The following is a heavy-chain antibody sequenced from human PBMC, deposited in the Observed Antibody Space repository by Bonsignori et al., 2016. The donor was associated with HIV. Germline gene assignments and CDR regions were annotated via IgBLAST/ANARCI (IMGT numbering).Heavy chain of an antibody. CDR2: INPNSGGT. D-gene: IGHD3-10*01. Sequence: ASVKVSCKTSQYTFTGYYIHWVRQAPGQGLEWMGWINPNSGGTNSAQKFQGRVTMTRDTSISTAYMELSSLRSDDTAVYYCARALWAQSGGLEYWGQGTLVTVSS. V-gene: IGHV1-2*02. CDR1: QYTFTGYY. J-gene: IGHJ4*02. CDR3: ARALWAQSGGLEY.